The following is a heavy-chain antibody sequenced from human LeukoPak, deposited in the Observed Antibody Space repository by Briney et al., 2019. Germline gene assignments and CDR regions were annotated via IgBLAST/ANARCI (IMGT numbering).Heavy chain of an antibody. D-gene: IGHD5-12*01. J-gene: IGHJ5*02. V-gene: IGHV3-48*02. CDR2: ITSSTKTL. Sequence: TGGSLRLSCAASGFTFSTSGLGWVRQAPGKGLEWLSYITSSTKTLYMDSVQGRFTTSRDNAKNSLYLQMDSLREEDTAVYYCARDRLPPPGVYCFDPWGQGTLVTVSS. CDR1: GFTFSTSG. CDR3: ARDRLPPPGVYCFDP.